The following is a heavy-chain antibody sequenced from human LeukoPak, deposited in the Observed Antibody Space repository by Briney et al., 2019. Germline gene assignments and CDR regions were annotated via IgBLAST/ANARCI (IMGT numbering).Heavy chain of an antibody. V-gene: IGHV3-23*01. CDR3: AKDRESGYSYGLLWGYYYYYYMDV. D-gene: IGHD5-18*01. CDR2: ISGSGGST. J-gene: IGHJ6*03. CDR1: GFTFSSYA. Sequence: PGGSLRLSCAASGFTFSSYAMSWVRQAPGKGLEWVSAISGSGGSTYYADSVKGRFTISRDNSKNTLYLQMNSLRAEDTAVYYCAKDRESGYSYGLLWGYYYYYYMDVWGKGTTVTVSS.